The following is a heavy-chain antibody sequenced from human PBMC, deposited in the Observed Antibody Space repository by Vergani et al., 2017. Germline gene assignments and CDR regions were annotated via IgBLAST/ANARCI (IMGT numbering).Heavy chain of an antibody. Sequence: QVQLVESGGGLVKPGGSLRLSCAASGFSFSDHYMTWIRQAPGKGLEWVSYISNSGNTIEYADSVKGRFSISRDNAKSSLFLQMDSLRAEDTAVYYCAKAAAGHYYYYMDVWGKGTTVTVSS. CDR3: AKAAAGHYYYYMDV. J-gene: IGHJ6*03. CDR1: GFSFSDHY. CDR2: ISNSGNTI. D-gene: IGHD6-13*01. V-gene: IGHV3-11*01.